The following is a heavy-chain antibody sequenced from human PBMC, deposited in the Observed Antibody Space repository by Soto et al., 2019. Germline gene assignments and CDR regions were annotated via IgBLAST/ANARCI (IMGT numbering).Heavy chain of an antibody. CDR2: ISYDGSNK. CDR1: GFTFSSYG. Sequence: GGSLRLSCAASGFTFSSYGMHWVRQAPGKRLEWVAVISYDGSNKYYADSVKGRFTISRDNSKNTLYLQMNSLRAEDTAVYYCAKSGKESRLNYGDYFDYWGQGTLVTVSS. V-gene: IGHV3-30*18. J-gene: IGHJ4*02. CDR3: AKSGKESRLNYGDYFDY. D-gene: IGHD4-17*01.